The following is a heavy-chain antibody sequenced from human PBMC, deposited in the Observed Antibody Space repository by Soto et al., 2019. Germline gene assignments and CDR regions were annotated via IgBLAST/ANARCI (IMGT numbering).Heavy chain of an antibody. Sequence: GGSLRLSCAASGFTFSSYAMSWVRQAPGKGLEWVSAISGSGGSTYYADSVKGRFTISRDNSKNTLYLQMNSLRAEDTAVYYCAYVQQNYDFWSGHRGFDPWGQGTLVTVSS. D-gene: IGHD3-3*01. CDR1: GFTFSSYA. V-gene: IGHV3-23*01. CDR3: AYVQQNYDFWSGHRGFDP. J-gene: IGHJ5*02. CDR2: ISGSGGST.